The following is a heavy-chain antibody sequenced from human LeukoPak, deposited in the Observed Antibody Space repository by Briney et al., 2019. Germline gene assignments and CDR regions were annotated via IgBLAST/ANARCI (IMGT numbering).Heavy chain of an antibody. V-gene: IGHV1-8*01. CDR2: MNPNSGNT. CDR1: GYTFTSYD. CDR3: ARGLTGYGEIDY. Sequence: ASVKVSCKASGYTFTSYDINWVRQATGQGLEWMGWMNPNSGNTGYAQKFQGRVTMTRNTSISTAYMELSSLRSEDTAVYYCARGLTGYGEIDYWGQGTLVTVSS. D-gene: IGHD4-17*01. J-gene: IGHJ4*02.